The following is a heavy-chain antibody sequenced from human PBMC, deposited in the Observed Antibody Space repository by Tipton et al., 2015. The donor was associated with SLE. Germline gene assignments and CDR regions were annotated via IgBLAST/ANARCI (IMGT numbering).Heavy chain of an antibody. CDR1: GFSFRDSW. J-gene: IGHJ3*02. CDR2: INDNGIIT. CDR3: ARLPDYGEAFDR. D-gene: IGHD4/OR15-4a*01. Sequence: SLRLSCAASGFSFRDSWMHWVRQAPGKGLIWVSHINDNGIITAYADSVKGRFTISRDNAKNSLYLHMNSLRVEDTAVYYCARLPDYGEAFDRWGQGTMVTVS. V-gene: IGHV3-74*01.